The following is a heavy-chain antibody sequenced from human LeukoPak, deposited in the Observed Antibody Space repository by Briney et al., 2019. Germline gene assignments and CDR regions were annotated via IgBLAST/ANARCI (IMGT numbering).Heavy chain of an antibody. CDR2: IYYSGST. CDR3: ARDPNDYFDY. CDR1: GGSISSYY. J-gene: IGHJ4*02. Sequence: SETLSLTCTVSGGSISSYYWSWIRQPPGKGLEWIGYIYYSGSTNYNPSLKSRVTISVDTSKNQFSLKLSSVTAADTAVYYCARDPNDYFDYWDQGTLVTVSS. V-gene: IGHV4-59*01.